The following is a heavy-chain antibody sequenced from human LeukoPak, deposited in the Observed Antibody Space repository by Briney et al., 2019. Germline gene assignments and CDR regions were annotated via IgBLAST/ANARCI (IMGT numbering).Heavy chain of an antibody. D-gene: IGHD2/OR15-2a*01. Sequence: GGSLRLSCKASGFSLSTFAMSWVRRAPGKGLELVSTLSSSGSRTYYAESVKGRFTISRDTSMNTVFLQMNSLRGDDTAIYYCAKNKGQLVPNYCMNVWGKGPRSPSP. CDR2: LSSSGSRT. J-gene: IGHJ6*03. V-gene: IGHV3-23*01. CDR3: AKNKGQLVPNYCMNV. CDR1: GFSLSTFA.